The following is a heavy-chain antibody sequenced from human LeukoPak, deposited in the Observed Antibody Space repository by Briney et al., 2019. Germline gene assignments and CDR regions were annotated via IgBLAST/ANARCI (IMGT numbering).Heavy chain of an antibody. V-gene: IGHV4-39*01. CDR2: IYYSGST. Sequence: SETLSLTCTVSGGSISSSSYYWGWIRQPPGKGLEWIGSIYYSGSTYYNPSLKSRVTTSVDTSKNQFSLKLSSVTGADTAVYYCARQRPIYFDYWGQGTLVTVSS. CDR3: ARQRPIYFDY. J-gene: IGHJ4*02. CDR1: GGSISSSSYY.